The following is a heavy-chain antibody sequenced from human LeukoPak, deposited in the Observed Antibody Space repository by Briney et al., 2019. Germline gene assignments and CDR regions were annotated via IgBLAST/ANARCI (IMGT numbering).Heavy chain of an antibody. D-gene: IGHD1-26*01. V-gene: IGHV4-34*01. CDR2: INHSGST. CDR1: GGSFSGYY. Sequence: PSETLSLTCAVYGGSFSGYYWSWIRQPPGKGLEWIGEINHSGSTNYNPSLKSRVTISVDTSKNQFSLKLSSVTAADTAVYYCARSNQGGSSSFDYWGQGTLVTVSS. CDR3: ARSNQGGSSSFDY. J-gene: IGHJ4*02.